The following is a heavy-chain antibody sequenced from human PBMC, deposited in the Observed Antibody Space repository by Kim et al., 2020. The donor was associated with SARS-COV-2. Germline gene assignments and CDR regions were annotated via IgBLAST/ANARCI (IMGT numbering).Heavy chain of an antibody. CDR1: GFTFSDFS. CDR2: ISSRGSYI. J-gene: IGHJ4*02. CDR3: ASVSLSWLPPL. D-gene: IGHD6-19*01. Sequence: GGSLRLSCAASGFTFSDFSMNWVRQAPGKGLEWVSSISSRGSYIKYADSVKGRFTISRDNANNSLFLQMNSLRAEDTAVYYCASVSLSWLPPLWGQGAQVTVSS. V-gene: IGHV3-21*01.